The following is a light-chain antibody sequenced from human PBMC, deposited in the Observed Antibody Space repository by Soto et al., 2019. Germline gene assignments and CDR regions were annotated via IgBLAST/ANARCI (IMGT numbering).Light chain of an antibody. Sequence: QPVLTQSSSASASLGSSVKLTCTLSSGHSSYIIAWHQQQPGKAPRYLMKLEGSGSYNKGSGVPDRFSGSSSGADRYLTIYNLQFEDEADYYCETWDSNRWVFGGGTKLTVL. V-gene: IGLV4-60*02. CDR3: ETWDSNRWV. J-gene: IGLJ3*02. CDR1: SGHSSYI. CDR2: LEGSGSY.